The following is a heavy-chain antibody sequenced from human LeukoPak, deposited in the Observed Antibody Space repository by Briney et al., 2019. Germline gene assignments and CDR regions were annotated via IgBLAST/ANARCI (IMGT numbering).Heavy chain of an antibody. CDR2: IKQDGSEK. V-gene: IGHV3-7*01. D-gene: IGHD2-2*02. J-gene: IGHJ1*01. CDR1: GFTFSRYW. Sequence: GGSLRLSCAASGFTFSRYWMSWVRQAPGKGLEWVANIKQDGSEKYYVDSVKGRFTISRDNAKNSLYVEMNSLKAEDTAVYYCVRVTECSSSSCYNVAEYFQHWGQGTLVTVSS. CDR3: VRVTECSSSSCYNVAEYFQH.